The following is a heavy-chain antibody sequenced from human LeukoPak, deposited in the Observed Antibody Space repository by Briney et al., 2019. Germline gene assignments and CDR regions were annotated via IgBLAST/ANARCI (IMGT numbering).Heavy chain of an antibody. CDR3: AKEPRGSSSRLIYFDY. CDR1: GFSFDDYA. CDR2: INRDSGST. D-gene: IGHD6-13*01. Sequence: PGGSLRLSCAASGFSFDDYAMHWVRQAPGKGVEWVSAINRDSGSTYYEDSVRGRFTISRDNSKKTLFLHMSSLRAEDTAVYYCAKEPRGSSSRLIYFDYWGQGTLVTVS. J-gene: IGHJ4*02. V-gene: IGHV3-23*01.